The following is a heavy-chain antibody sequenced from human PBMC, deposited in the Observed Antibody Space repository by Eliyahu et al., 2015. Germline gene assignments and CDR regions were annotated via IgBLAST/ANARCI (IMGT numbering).Heavy chain of an antibody. Sequence: QVTLKESGPVLVKPTETLXLTCTVSGFSLSNARMGVSWIRQPPGKALEWLAHIFSNDEKSYSTSLKSRLTISKDTSKSQVVLTMTNMDPVDTATYYCARYYYGSGSYSSSAYYYYMDVWGKGTTVTVSS. CDR1: GFSLSNARMG. CDR3: ARYYYGSGSYSSSAYYYYMDV. J-gene: IGHJ6*03. V-gene: IGHV2-26*01. CDR2: IFSNDEK. D-gene: IGHD3-10*01.